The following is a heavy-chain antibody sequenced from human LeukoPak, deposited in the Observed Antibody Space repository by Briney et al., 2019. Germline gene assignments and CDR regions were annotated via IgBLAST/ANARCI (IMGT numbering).Heavy chain of an antibody. CDR2: ISSSGSTI. CDR3: ARDKKGVGGATSPRFDY. D-gene: IGHD1-26*01. J-gene: IGHJ4*02. Sequence: GGSLRLSCAASGFTFSSYSMNWVRQAPGKGLEWVSSISSSGSTIYYADSVKGRFTISRDNAKNSLYLQMNSLRAEDTAVYYCARDKKGVGGATSPRFDYWGQGTLVTVSS. CDR1: GFTFSSYS. V-gene: IGHV3-48*04.